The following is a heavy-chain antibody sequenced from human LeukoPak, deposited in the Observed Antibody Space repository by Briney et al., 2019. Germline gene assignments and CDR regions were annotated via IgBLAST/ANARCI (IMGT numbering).Heavy chain of an antibody. Sequence: GGSLRLSCAASGFTLSTYWMTWVRQAPRKGLEWVAAVKPDGSEKYYLDSVRGRFTISRDNAKHSLSLQLSSLRAEDTAVYYCVRTTYGDYWGQGALVTVSS. V-gene: IGHV3-7*02. CDR3: VRTTYGDY. CDR1: GFTLSTYW. D-gene: IGHD1-1*01. J-gene: IGHJ4*02. CDR2: VKPDGSEK.